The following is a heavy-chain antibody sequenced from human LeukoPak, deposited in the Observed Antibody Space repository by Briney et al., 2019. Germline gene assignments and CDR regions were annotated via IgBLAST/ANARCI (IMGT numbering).Heavy chain of an antibody. Sequence: PGRSLRLSCAASGLTFSSYAMHWVRQAPGKGLEWVGRIKSKTDGGTTGYAAPVKGRFTISRDDSKNTLYLQMNRLKTEDTALYYCTTDLRSWGQGALVTVSS. CDR1: GLTFSSYA. CDR2: IKSKTDGGTT. D-gene: IGHD3-16*02. V-gene: IGHV3-15*01. CDR3: TTDLRS. J-gene: IGHJ4*02.